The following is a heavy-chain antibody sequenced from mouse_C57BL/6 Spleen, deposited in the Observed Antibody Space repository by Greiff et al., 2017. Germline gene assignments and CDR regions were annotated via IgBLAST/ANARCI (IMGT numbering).Heavy chain of an antibody. CDR3: ARRGGDGYYAAMDY. J-gene: IGHJ4*01. V-gene: IGHV5-12*01. CDR2: ISNGGGST. Sequence: EVKLEESGGGLVQPGGSLKLSCAASGFTFSDYYMYWVRQTPEKRLEWVAYISNGGGSTYYPDTVKGRFTISRDNAKNTLYLQMSRLKSEDTAMYYCARRGGDGYYAAMDYWGQGTSVTVSS. D-gene: IGHD2-3*01. CDR1: GFTFSDYY.